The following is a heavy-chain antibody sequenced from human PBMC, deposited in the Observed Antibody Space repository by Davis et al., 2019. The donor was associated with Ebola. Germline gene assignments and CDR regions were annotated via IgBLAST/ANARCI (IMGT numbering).Heavy chain of an antibody. CDR2: VNAGDGNT. CDR3: ARGPPGGPDIVVVPAAIPYGMDV. J-gene: IGHJ6*02. V-gene: IGHV1-3*01. D-gene: IGHD2-2*01. CDR1: GYTFTYHA. Sequence: ASVKVSCKASGYTFTYHAIHWVRQAPGQRLEWMGWVNAGDGNTRYSQKFQDRVTINRDTSATTVYMELRSLRSEDTAVYYCARGPPGGPDIVVVPAAIPYGMDVWGQGATVTVSS.